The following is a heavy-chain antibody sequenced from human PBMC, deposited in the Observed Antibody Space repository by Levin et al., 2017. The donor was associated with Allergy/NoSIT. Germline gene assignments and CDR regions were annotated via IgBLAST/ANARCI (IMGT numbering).Heavy chain of an antibody. V-gene: IGHV4-34*01. D-gene: IGHD3-16*02. Sequence: SQTLSLPCAVYGGSFSGYYWSWIRQPPGKGLEWIGEINHSGSTNYNPSLKSRVTISVDTSKNQFSLKLSSVTAADTAVYYCARGHDYVWGSYRYPPDYWGQGTLVTVSS. CDR1: GGSFSGYY. CDR3: ARGHDYVWGSYRYPPDY. J-gene: IGHJ4*02. CDR2: INHSGST.